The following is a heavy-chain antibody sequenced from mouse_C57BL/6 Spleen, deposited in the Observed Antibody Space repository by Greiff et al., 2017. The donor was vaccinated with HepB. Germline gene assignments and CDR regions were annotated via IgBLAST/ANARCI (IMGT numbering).Heavy chain of an antibody. CDR3: AGDWDWFAY. CDR2: INPNNGGT. CDR1: GYTFTDYY. V-gene: IGHV1-26*01. J-gene: IGHJ3*01. Sequence: EVQLQQSGPELVKPGASVKISCKASGYTFTDYYMNWVKQSHGKSLEWIGDINPNNGGTSYNQKFKGKATLTVDKSSSTAYMELRSLTSEDSAVYYCAGDWDWFAYWGQGTLVTVSA. D-gene: IGHD4-1*01.